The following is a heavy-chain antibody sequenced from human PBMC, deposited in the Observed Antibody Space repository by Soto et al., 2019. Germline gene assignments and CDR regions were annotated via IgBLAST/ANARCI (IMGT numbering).Heavy chain of an antibody. J-gene: IGHJ6*02. V-gene: IGHV4-34*01. CDR2: INHSGST. D-gene: IGHD3-10*01. CDR3: ARGRYTMVRAFGMDV. Sequence: QVQLQQWGAGLLKPSETLSLTCAVYGGSFSGYYWSWIRQPPGKGLEWVGEINHSGSTNYNPSLKSRVTISVDTSKNQFSQKTSFVTASNTAVYYCARGRYTMVRAFGMDVWGQGTTVTVSS. CDR1: GGSFSGYY.